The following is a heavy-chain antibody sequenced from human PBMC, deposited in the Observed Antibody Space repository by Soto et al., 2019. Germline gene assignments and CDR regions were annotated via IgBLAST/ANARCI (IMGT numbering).Heavy chain of an antibody. J-gene: IGHJ4*02. D-gene: IGHD3-22*01. CDR3: AREAISSDYFDY. CDR1: GFTVSSNY. CDR2: IYSGGRT. Sequence: EVQLVETGGGLIQPGGSLRLSCAASGFTVSSNYMSWVRQAPGQGLEWVSFIYSGGRTYYADSVKGRFTISRDNSKNTLYLQMNSLRAEDTAVYYCAREAISSDYFDYWGQGTVVIVSS. V-gene: IGHV3-53*02.